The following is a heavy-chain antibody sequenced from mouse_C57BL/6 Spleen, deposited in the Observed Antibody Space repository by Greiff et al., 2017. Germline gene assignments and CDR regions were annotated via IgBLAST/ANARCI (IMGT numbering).Heavy chain of an antibody. D-gene: IGHD3-2*02. Sequence: VQLQQSGPGLVQPSQSLSITCTVSGFSLTSYGVHWVRQSPGKGLEWLGVIWSGGSTDYNAAFISRLSISKDNSKSQVFFKMNSLQADDTAIYYCASTAQGPGFAYWGQGTLVTVSA. V-gene: IGHV2-2*01. CDR1: GFSLTSYG. CDR2: IWSGGST. J-gene: IGHJ3*01. CDR3: ASTAQGPGFAY.